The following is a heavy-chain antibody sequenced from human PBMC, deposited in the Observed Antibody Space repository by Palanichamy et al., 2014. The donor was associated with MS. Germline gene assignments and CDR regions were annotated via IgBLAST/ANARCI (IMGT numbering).Heavy chain of an antibody. D-gene: IGHD3-22*01. Sequence: EVQLVESGGGLVQPGGSLRLSCSASGFTFSSYAMHWARQAPGKGLEYVSAISSNGGSTYYADSVKGRFTISRDNSKNTLYLQMSSLRAEDTAVYYCVKVPIPTYYYDSSGYYYSDYWGQGTLVTVSS. CDR3: VKVPIPTYYYDSSGYYYSDY. V-gene: IGHV3-64D*06. CDR1: GFTFSSYA. J-gene: IGHJ4*02. CDR2: ISSNGGST.